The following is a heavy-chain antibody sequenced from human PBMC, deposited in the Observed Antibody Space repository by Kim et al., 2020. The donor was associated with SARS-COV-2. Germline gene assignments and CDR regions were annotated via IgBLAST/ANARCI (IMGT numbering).Heavy chain of an antibody. CDR3: ARGPPDFWSGYYYYYGMDV. D-gene: IGHD3-3*01. CDR2: IYYSGST. J-gene: IGHJ6*02. V-gene: IGHV4-59*13. CDR1: GGSISSYY. Sequence: SETLSLTCTVSGGSISSYYWSWIRQPPGKGLEWIGYIYYSGSTNYNPSLKSRVTISVDTSKNQFSLKLSSVTAADTAVYYCARGPPDFWSGYYYYYGMDVWGQGTTVTVSS.